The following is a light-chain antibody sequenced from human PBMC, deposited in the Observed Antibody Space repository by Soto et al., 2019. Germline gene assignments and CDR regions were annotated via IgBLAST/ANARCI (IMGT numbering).Light chain of an antibody. Sequence: QSVLTQPPSASGTPGQRVTVSCSGTYSNIGINDVHWYRQLSGTAPQILIYDTSQRATGVPDRFSGSRSGTSASLVISGLKTEDEADYHCAAWDDSLNGPAFGGGTKRTVL. V-gene: IGLV1-44*01. J-gene: IGLJ2*01. CDR1: YSNIGIND. CDR3: AAWDDSLNGPA. CDR2: DTS.